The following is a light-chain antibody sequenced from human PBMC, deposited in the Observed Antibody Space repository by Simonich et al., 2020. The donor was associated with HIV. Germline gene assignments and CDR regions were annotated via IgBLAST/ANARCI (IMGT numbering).Light chain of an antibody. CDR3: QQYYDTPIT. CDR1: QSVLYSSNNKNY. V-gene: IGKV4-1*01. Sequence: DIVMTQSPDSLAVSLGERATINCKSSQSVLYSSNNKNYLAWYQQKPGQSPKLLIYWASTRESGVPDRFSGSGSGTDFTLTISSLHAEDVAVYYCQQYYDTPITFGQGTRLEIK. J-gene: IGKJ5*01. CDR2: WAS.